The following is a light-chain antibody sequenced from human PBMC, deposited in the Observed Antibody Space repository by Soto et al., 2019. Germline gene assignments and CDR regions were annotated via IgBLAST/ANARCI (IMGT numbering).Light chain of an antibody. CDR2: GAS. CDR3: QQYNNWPPQIT. CDR1: QSVSSN. J-gene: IGKJ5*01. V-gene: IGKV3-15*01. Sequence: EIVMTQSPATLSVSPGERATLSCRASQSVSSNSAWYQQKPGQAPRLLIYGASTRATGLPARFSGSGSGTEFTLTISSLQSEDFAVYYCQQYNNWPPQITFGQGTRLEI.